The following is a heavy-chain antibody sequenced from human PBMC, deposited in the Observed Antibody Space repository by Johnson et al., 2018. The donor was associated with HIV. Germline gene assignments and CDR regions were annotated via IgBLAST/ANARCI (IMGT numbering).Heavy chain of an antibody. Sequence: VQLVESGGGVVQPGRSLRLSCAASGFTFDDYAMHWVRQAPGKGLEWVSGISWNNGSIGYADSVRGRFTISRDNAKNTLYLQMNSLRAEDTAVYYCARDFSSSSNAFDIWGQGTMVTVSS. CDR2: ISWNNGSI. CDR1: GFTFDDYA. D-gene: IGHD6-6*01. CDR3: ARDFSSSSNAFDI. V-gene: IGHV3-9*01. J-gene: IGHJ3*02.